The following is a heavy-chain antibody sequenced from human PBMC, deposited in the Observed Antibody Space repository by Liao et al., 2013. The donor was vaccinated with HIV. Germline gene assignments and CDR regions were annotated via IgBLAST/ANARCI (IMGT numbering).Heavy chain of an antibody. V-gene: IGHV4-61*02. CDR2: IFNSANT. Sequence: QLRLQESGPGLVKPSQTLSLTCTVSGASISSRSDYWSWIRQPAGKGLEWIGHIFNSANTFYDPSLKSRVTISVDRSKNQFSLRLTSVTAADTAVYYCARGILWFGELPYFDYWGQGLLVTVSS. CDR3: ARGILWFGELPYFDY. J-gene: IGHJ4*02. CDR1: GASISSRSDY. D-gene: IGHD3-10*01.